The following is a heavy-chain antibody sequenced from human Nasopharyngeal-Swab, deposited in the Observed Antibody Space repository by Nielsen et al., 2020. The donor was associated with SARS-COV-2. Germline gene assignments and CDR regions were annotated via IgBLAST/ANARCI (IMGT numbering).Heavy chain of an antibody. J-gene: IGHJ4*02. V-gene: IGHV3-30*04. CDR2: ISYDGSNK. Sequence: GGSLRLSCAASGFSFSSYAMHWVRQAPGKGLEWVAVISYDGSNKYYADSVKGRFTISRDNSKNTLYLQMNSLRAEDTAVYYCAISSGYYYPGFDYRGQGTLVTVSS. CDR3: AISSGYYYPGFDY. D-gene: IGHD3-22*01. CDR1: GFSFSSYA.